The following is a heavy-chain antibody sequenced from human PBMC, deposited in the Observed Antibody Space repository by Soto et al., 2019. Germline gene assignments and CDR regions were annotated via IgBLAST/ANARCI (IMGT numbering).Heavy chain of an antibody. CDR2: ISGSGGST. D-gene: IGHD3-10*01. Sequence: GGSLRLSCAASGFTFSSYAMSWFRQAPGKGLEWVSAISGSGGSTYYADSVKGRFTISRDNSKNTLYLQMNSLRAEDTAVYYCANSHGPGTYFYSWGQGTLVTVSS. V-gene: IGHV3-23*01. CDR3: ANSHGPGTYFYS. J-gene: IGHJ5*02. CDR1: GFTFSSYA.